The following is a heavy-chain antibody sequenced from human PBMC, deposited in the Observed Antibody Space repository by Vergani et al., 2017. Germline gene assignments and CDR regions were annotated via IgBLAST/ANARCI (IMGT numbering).Heavy chain of an antibody. CDR1: GGSISSGSYY. D-gene: IGHD1-1*01. CDR2: IYTSGST. V-gene: IGHV4-61*02. J-gene: IGHJ4*02. Sequence: QVQLQESGPGLVKPSQTLSLTCTVPGGSISSGSYYWSWIRQPAGKGLEWIGRIYTSGSTNYNPSLKSRATMSVETSKNQFSLKLSSVTAADTAVYYCARGPRYNWSDVGFDYWGQGTLVTVSS. CDR3: ARGPRYNWSDVGFDY.